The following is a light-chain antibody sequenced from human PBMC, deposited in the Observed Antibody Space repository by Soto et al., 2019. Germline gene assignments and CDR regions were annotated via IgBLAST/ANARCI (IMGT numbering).Light chain of an antibody. CDR2: EVT. J-gene: IGLJ3*02. V-gene: IGLV2-23*02. CDR1: SGDVGSFNL. Sequence: QSALTQPASVSGSPGQSITISCTGTSGDVGSFNLVSWYQQHPVKAPHLLIYEVTKRPSGVSNRFSGSKSGNTASLTISGLQAEDEADYYCCAYAGGSVYVLFGGGTKLTVL. CDR3: CAYAGGSVYVL.